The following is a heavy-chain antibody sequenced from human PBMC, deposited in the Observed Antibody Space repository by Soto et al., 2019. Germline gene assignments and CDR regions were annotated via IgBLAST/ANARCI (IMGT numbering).Heavy chain of an antibody. CDR3: ARHPLWFGELSSFDY. D-gene: IGHD3-10*01. V-gene: IGHV4-39*01. CDR1: GGSISSSSYY. Sequence: QLQLQESGPGLVKPSETLSLTCTVSGGSISSSSYYWGWIRQPPGKGLEWIGSIYYSGSTYYNPSLKRRVTISVDTSKNQFSLKLSSVTAADTAVYYCARHPLWFGELSSFDYWGQGTLVTVSS. CDR2: IYYSGST. J-gene: IGHJ4*02.